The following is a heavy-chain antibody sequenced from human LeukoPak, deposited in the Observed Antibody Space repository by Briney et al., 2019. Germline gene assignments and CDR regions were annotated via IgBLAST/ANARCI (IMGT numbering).Heavy chain of an antibody. CDR1: GLTVSSNY. D-gene: IGHD4-23*01. Sequence: GGSLRLSCAASGLTVSSNYMSWVRQAPGKGLEWVSVIYSGGSTYYADSVKGRFTISRDNSKNTLYLQMNSLRAEDTAVYYCARAYGGNDNWFDPWGQGTLVTVSS. V-gene: IGHV3-53*01. CDR3: ARAYGGNDNWFDP. CDR2: IYSGGST. J-gene: IGHJ5*02.